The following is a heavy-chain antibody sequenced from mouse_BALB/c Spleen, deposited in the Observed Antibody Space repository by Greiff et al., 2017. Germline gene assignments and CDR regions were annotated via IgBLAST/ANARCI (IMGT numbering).Heavy chain of an antibody. J-gene: IGHJ2*01. CDR2: ISSGGSYT. Sequence: EVMLVESGGGLVKPGGSLKLSCAASGFTFSSYAMSWVRQSPEKRLEWVAEISSGGSYTYYPDTVTGRFTISRDNAKNTLYLEMSSLRSEDTAMYYCARENWYYFDYWGQGTTLTVAS. V-gene: IGHV5-9-4*01. CDR3: ARENWYYFDY. CDR1: GFTFSSYA. D-gene: IGHD4-1*01.